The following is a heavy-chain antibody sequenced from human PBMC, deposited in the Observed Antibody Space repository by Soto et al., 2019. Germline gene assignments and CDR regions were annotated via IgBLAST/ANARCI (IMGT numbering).Heavy chain of an antibody. CDR1: GFTFDDYA. V-gene: IGHV3-9*01. D-gene: IGHD1-26*01. Sequence: GGSLRLSCAASGFTFDDYAMHWVRQAPGKGLEWVSGISWNSGSIGYADSVKGRFTIYRDNAKNSLYLQMNSLRAEDTALYYCAKEIVGAPGWFDPWGQGTLVTVSS. J-gene: IGHJ5*02. CDR2: ISWNSGSI. CDR3: AKEIVGAPGWFDP.